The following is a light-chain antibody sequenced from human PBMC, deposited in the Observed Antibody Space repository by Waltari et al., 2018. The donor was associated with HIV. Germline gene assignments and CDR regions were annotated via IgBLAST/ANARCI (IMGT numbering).Light chain of an antibody. CDR1: TSDFGIYNF. Sequence: QSALTQPASVSGSPGQSLTISCTGSTSDFGIYNFISWYQQHPGGVPKVIISEVSSRPSGVSSRFSGSKSGNTASLTISWLQTEDEADYYCTSFTSNYTVMFGGGTKVTVL. J-gene: IGLJ3*02. CDR2: EVS. V-gene: IGLV2-14*01. CDR3: TSFTSNYTVM.